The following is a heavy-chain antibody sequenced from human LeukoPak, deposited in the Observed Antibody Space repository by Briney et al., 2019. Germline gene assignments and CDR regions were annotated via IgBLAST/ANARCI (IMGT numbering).Heavy chain of an antibody. CDR2: TYQSGST. J-gene: IGHJ4*02. CDR3: GRGGIAAAASGIDY. CDR1: GGSISSGGYS. V-gene: IGHV4-30-2*01. D-gene: IGHD6-13*01. Sequence: SETLSLTCAVSGGSISSGGYSWSWIRQPPGKGLEWIGYTYQSGSTYYNPSLKSRVTISVDRSKSQFSLKPSSVTAADTAVYYCGRGGIAAAASGIDYWGQGTLVTVSS.